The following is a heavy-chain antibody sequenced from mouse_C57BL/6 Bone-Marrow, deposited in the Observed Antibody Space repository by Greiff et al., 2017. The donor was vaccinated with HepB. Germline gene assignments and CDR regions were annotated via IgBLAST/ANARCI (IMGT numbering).Heavy chain of an antibody. CDR3: ARQGIYVGYYRFAS. V-gene: IGHV5-12*01. J-gene: IGHJ3*01. D-gene: IGHD2-3*01. CDR1: GFTFSDYY. CDR2: ISNGGGST. Sequence: EVMLVESGGGLVQPGGSLKLSCAASGFTFSDYYMYWVRQTPEKRLEWVAYISNGGGSTYYPDTVKGRFTISRDNAKNTLYLQMSRLKSEDTAMYYCARQGIYVGYYRFASWGQGTLVTVSA.